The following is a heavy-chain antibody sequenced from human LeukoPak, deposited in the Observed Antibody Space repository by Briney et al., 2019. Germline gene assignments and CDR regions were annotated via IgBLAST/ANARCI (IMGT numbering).Heavy chain of an antibody. D-gene: IGHD5/OR15-5a*01. CDR2: ISGRVSST. J-gene: IGHJ3*02. V-gene: IGHV3-23*01. CDR1: GFTFTSYA. Sequence: GGSLRPSWAASGFTFTSYAMSWVRLAPGKGLEWVSAISGRVSSTYSAAPVTSPFTLSRDNSKNTLYMHMNSLRAQDTAVYYCAKDRSRGPPGAFDIWGQGTMVTVFS. CDR3: AKDRSRGPPGAFDI.